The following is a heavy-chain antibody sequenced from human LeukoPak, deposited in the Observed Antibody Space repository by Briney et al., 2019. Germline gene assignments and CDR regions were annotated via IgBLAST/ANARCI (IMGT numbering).Heavy chain of an antibody. CDR3: ARWLQSWGVFDY. Sequence: GGSLRLSCAASGFTFSSYAMHWVRQAPGKGLEWVAVISYDGSNKYYADSVKGRFTISRDNSKNTLYLQMNSLRAEDTAVYYCARWLQSWGVFDYWSQGTLVTVSS. J-gene: IGHJ4*02. CDR2: ISYDGSNK. CDR1: GFTFSSYA. V-gene: IGHV3-30*04. D-gene: IGHD5-24*01.